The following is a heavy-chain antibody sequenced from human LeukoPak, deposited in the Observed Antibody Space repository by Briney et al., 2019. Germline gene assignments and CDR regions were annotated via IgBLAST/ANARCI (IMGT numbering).Heavy chain of an antibody. CDR2: FDPVDGEI. D-gene: IGHD1-26*01. J-gene: IGHJ4*02. CDR1: GYTLNELS. CDR3: ATGDGKWERPEKFDY. V-gene: IGHV1-24*01. Sequence: GASVKVSCKVSGYTLNELSMHWVRQAPGEGFEWMGGFDPVDGEIIYAQKFQGRVTMTEDTSTDTAYMELSSLRSEDTAVYYCATGDGKWERPEKFDYWGQGTLVTVSS.